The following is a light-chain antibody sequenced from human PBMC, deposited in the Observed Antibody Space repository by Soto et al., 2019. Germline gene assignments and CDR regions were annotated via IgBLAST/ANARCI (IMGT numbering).Light chain of an antibody. CDR2: DAS. V-gene: IGKV1-5*01. CDR3: QQYNSYSWT. J-gene: IGKJ1*01. CDR1: QSISSW. Sequence: DIQMTQSPSTLSASVGDRVTITCRASQSISSWLDWYKKKQRKATKLLIYDASRLESGVPSRFSGSGSGTEFTLTISSLQPDDFATYYCQQYNSYSWTFGQGTKV.